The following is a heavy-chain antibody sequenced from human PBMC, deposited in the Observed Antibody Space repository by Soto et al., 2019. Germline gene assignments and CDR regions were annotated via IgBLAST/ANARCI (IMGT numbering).Heavy chain of an antibody. V-gene: IGHV4-59*08. CDR3: ASFDRAVAGPYYYYMDV. J-gene: IGHJ6*03. CDR2: IYYSGST. CDR1: GGSISSYY. D-gene: IGHD6-19*01. Sequence: ETLSLTCTVSGGSISSYYWSWIRQPPGKGLEWIGYIYYSGSTNYNPSLKSRVTISVDTSKNQFSLKLSSVTAADTAVYYCASFDRAVAGPYYYYMDVWGKGTTVTVSS.